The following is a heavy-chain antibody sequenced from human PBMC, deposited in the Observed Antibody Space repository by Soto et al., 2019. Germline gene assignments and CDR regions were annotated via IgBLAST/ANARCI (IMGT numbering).Heavy chain of an antibody. D-gene: IGHD1-20*01. CDR3: ARGGMTGTDDSFDF. Sequence: ASVTVSCKASGFTFSAYTIHWVRRAPGQCREWIGWSHAVNGDTTFSQGFQARVIFNRDASATTPYMDVTNLKPQDMAVYYCARGGMTGTDDSFDFWGQGTMVTVSS. V-gene: IGHV1-3*02. CDR2: SHAVNGDT. J-gene: IGHJ3*01. CDR1: GFTFSAYT.